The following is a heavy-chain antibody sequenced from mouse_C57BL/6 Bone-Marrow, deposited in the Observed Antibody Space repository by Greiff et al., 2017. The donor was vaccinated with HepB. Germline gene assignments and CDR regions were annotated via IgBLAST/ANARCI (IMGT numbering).Heavy chain of an antibody. CDR3: ARSAYYEYDGFAY. D-gene: IGHD2-4*01. Sequence: QVQLQQPGAELVMPGASVKLSCKASGYTFTSYWMHWVKQRPGQGLEWIGELDPSDSYTNYNQKFKGKSTLTVDKSSSTAYMQLSSLTSEDSAVYYCARSAYYEYDGFAYWGQGTLVTVSA. CDR1: GYTFTSYW. J-gene: IGHJ3*01. V-gene: IGHV1-69*01. CDR2: LDPSDSYT.